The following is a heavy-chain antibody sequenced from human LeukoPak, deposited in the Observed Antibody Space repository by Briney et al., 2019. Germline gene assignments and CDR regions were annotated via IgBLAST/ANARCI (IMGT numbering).Heavy chain of an antibody. Sequence: GGSLRLSCAPSGXTFSTFGMHWVRQAPGKGLEWVAVIWYDGTNKYYADSVKGRFTISRDNSKNTLFLQMNSLRAEDTAVYYCARGGSDYYSHMNVWGQGTTVTVSS. CDR1: GXTFSTFG. J-gene: IGHJ6*02. CDR2: IWYDGTNK. CDR3: ARGGSDYYSHMNV. V-gene: IGHV3-33*01.